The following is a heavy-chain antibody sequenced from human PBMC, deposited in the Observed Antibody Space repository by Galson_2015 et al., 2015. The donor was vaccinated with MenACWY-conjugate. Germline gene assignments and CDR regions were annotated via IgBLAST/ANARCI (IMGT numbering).Heavy chain of an antibody. J-gene: IGHJ4*02. CDR3: AKTRGDSFYFDS. CDR2: INPGGSST. CDR1: GLIFPTYW. V-gene: IGHV3-74*01. D-gene: IGHD2-21*01. Sequence: LLLSCAASGLIFPTYWMRWVRHAPGQELGWVSRINPGGSSTTYADSVNDRFTISRANAKNTLYLQMNSLRPEETAVFYFAKTRGDSFYFDSWGQGTLVTVSS.